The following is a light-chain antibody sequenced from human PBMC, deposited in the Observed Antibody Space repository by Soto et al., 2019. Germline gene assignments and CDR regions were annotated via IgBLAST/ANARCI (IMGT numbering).Light chain of an antibody. CDR1: NSDVGYYNY. V-gene: IGLV2-14*03. J-gene: IGLJ2*01. CDR2: DVT. Sequence: QSVLTQPASVSGSPGQSIAISCTGTNSDVGYYNYVSWYQHHPGKAPKLIISDVTNRPSGVSNRFSGSKSGNTASLTISGLQAEDEADYYCSSSTSGTTLVFGGGTKVTVL. CDR3: SSSTSGTTLV.